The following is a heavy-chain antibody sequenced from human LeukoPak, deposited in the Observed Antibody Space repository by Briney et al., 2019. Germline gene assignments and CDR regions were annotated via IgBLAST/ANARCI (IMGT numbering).Heavy chain of an antibody. CDR2: IYYSGST. Sequence: KPSETLSLTCTVSGSSISSSSYYWGWIRQPPGKGLEWIGSIYYSGSTYYNPSLKSRVTISVDTSKNQFSLKLSSVTAADTAVYYCARVPMDYGDYSPYYVDYWGQGTLVTVSS. D-gene: IGHD4-17*01. V-gene: IGHV4-39*07. CDR1: GSSISSSSYY. J-gene: IGHJ4*02. CDR3: ARVPMDYGDYSPYYVDY.